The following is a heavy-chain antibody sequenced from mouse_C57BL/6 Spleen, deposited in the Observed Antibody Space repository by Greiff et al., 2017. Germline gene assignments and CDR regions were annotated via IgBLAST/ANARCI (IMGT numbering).Heavy chain of an antibody. J-gene: IGHJ4*01. D-gene: IGHD3-2*02. CDR3: ASPLDSSGSFWAMDY. Sequence: QVQLQQPGAELVKPGASVKLSCKASGYTFTSYWMHWVKQRPGQGLEWIGMIHPNSGSTNYNEKFKSKATLTVDKSSSTAYMQLSSLTSEDSAVYYCASPLDSSGSFWAMDYWGQGTSVTVSS. V-gene: IGHV1-64*01. CDR2: IHPNSGST. CDR1: GYTFTSYW.